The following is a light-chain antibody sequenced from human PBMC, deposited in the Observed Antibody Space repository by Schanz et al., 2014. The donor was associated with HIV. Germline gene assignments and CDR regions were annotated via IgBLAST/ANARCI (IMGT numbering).Light chain of an antibody. CDR3: QETYSTPSIT. CDR1: RDISDY. CDR2: AAS. Sequence: EIQMTQSPSPLSASIGDRVTITCQASRDISDYLNWYQQKAGGAPKLLIHAASSLQSGVPSRFSGSGSGTDFTLIISSLQPEDFGSYYCQETYSTPSITFGQGTRLEIK. V-gene: IGKV1-39*01. J-gene: IGKJ5*01.